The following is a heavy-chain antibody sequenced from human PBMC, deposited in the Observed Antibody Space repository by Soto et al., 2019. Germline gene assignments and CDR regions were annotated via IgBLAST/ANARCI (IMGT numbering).Heavy chain of an antibody. CDR1: GYTFTNFV. CDR2: ISAYNGNT. V-gene: IGHV1-18*01. D-gene: IGHD2-15*01. CDR3: ARVGTPIDY. Sequence: QVQLVQSVAEVKKPGASVKVSCKASGYTFTNFVIRWVRQAPGQGLEWMGWISAYNGNTNYAQNFQGRVTMTTYTSTSTAYREVRSLRSDDTALYYCARVGTPIDYWGQGTLVTVSS. J-gene: IGHJ4*02.